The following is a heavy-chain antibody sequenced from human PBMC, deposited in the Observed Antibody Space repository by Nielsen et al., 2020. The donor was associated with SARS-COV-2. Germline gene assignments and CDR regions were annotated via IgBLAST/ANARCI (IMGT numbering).Heavy chain of an antibody. CDR1: GFTSVAYA. V-gene: IGHV3-9*02. Sequence: GGSLRLSCTASGFTSVAYAMPWVPQAPGKGLEWVSGISWNSGSIVYADSVKGRFTISRDNAKNSLYLQMNSLRAEDTALYYCAKDMDYGMDVWGQGTTVTVSS. CDR3: AKDMDYGMDV. CDR2: ISWNSGSI. J-gene: IGHJ6*02.